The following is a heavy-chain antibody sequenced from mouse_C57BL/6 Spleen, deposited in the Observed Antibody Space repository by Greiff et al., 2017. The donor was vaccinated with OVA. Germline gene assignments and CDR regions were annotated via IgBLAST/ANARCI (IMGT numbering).Heavy chain of an antibody. CDR2: ISSGGSYT. Sequence: DVLLVESGGDLVKPGGSLKLSCAASGLTFSSYGMSWVRQTPDKRLEWVATISSGGSYTYYPDSVKGRFTISRDNDKNTLYLQMSSLKSEDTALYYCARHGLTGTDFDYWGQGTTLTVSS. V-gene: IGHV5-6*01. D-gene: IGHD4-1*01. J-gene: IGHJ2*01. CDR1: GLTFSSYG. CDR3: ARHGLTGTDFDY.